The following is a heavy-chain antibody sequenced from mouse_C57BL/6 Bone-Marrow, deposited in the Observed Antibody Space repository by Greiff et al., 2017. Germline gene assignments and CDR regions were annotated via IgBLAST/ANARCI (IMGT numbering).Heavy chain of an antibody. D-gene: IGHD1-1*01. CDR3: TRPYYYGSSYGYAMDY. Sequence: VQLQQSGAELVRPGASVTLSCKASGYTFTDYEMHWVKQTPVHGLEWIGAIDPETGGTAYNQKFKGKAILTADKSSSTAYMELRSLTSEDSAVYYCTRPYYYGSSYGYAMDYWGQGASVTVSP. CDR2: IDPETGGT. J-gene: IGHJ4*01. CDR1: GYTFTDYE. V-gene: IGHV1-15*01.